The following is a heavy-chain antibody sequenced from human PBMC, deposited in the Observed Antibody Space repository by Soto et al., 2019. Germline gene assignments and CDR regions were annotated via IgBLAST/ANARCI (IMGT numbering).Heavy chain of an antibody. CDR1: GGSVSSGSYY. CDR2: IYYSGST. D-gene: IGHD2-2*01. V-gene: IGHV4-61*01. J-gene: IGHJ5*02. CDR3: ARRYCSRSSCPFDP. Sequence: SETLSLTCTVSGGSVSSGSYYWSWIRQPPGKGLEWIGYIYYSGSTNYNPSLKSRVTISVDTSKNQFSLKLSSVTAADTAVYYCARRYCSRSSCPFDPWGQGTLVTVSS.